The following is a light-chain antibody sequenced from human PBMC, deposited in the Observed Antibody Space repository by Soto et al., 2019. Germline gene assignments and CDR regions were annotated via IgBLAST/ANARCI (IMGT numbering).Light chain of an antibody. J-gene: IGKJ1*01. Sequence: AIRMTQSPSSFSASTGDRVTITCRASQGISSYLAWYQQKPGKAPKLLIYAASTLQSGVPSRFSGSGSGTEFTLAISSLQSEDFAVYFCQQYHDRWTVGQGTKVDIK. CDR3: QQYHDRWT. CDR2: AAS. CDR1: QGISSY. V-gene: IGKV1-8*01.